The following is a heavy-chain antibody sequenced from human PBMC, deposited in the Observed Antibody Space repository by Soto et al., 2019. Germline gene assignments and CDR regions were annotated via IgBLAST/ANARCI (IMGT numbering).Heavy chain of an antibody. V-gene: IGHV1-69*13. J-gene: IGHJ6*02. CDR3: ASPSHYCSGGSCYFPPYYGMDV. CDR2: IIPIFGTA. Sequence: SVQVSCKASGGTFSSYAISWVRQAPGQGLEWMGGIIPIFGTANYAQKFQGRVTITADESTSTAYMELSSLRSEDTAVYYCASPSHYCSGGSCYFPPYYGMDVWGQGTTVTVSS. D-gene: IGHD2-15*01. CDR1: GGTFSSYA.